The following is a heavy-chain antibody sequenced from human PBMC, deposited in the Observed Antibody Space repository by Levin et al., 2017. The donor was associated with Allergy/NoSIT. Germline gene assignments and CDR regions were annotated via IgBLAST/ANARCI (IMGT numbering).Heavy chain of an antibody. J-gene: IGHJ6*02. CDR2: ISSSGSTI. CDR3: ARDLEFGGYDPNYYYDYGMDV. V-gene: IGHV3-11*01. CDR1: GFTFSDYY. D-gene: IGHD5-12*01. Sequence: GESLKISCAASGFTFSDYYMSWIRQAPGKGLEWVSYISSSGSTIYYADSVKGRFTISRDNAKNSLYLQMNSLRAEDTAVYYCARDLEFGGYDPNYYYDYGMDVWGQGTTVTVSS.